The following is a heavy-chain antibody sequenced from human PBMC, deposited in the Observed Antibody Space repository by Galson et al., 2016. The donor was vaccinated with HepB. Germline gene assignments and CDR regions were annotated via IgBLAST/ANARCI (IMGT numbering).Heavy chain of an antibody. CDR3: ARHQGPPRYFDL. J-gene: IGHJ2*01. V-gene: IGHV4-39*01. D-gene: IGHD2-2*01. CDR1: GGSISGSFNF. Sequence: ILSLTCTVSGGSISGSFNFCGWLRQPPGKPWEWIADFSSSGSTSYNPSLRSRVTISADTSKNQVSLRVSSVTAADTAVYYCARHQGPPRYFDLWGRGTLVAVSS. CDR2: FSSSGST.